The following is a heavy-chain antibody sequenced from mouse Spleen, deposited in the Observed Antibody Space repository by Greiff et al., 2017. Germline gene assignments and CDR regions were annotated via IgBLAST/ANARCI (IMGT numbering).Heavy chain of an antibody. J-gene: IGHJ3*01. CDR3: ARGDLHDTD. Sequence: QVQLQQPGAELVRPGTSVKLSCKASGYTFTSYWMHWVKQRPGQGLEWIGVIDPSDSYTNYNQKFKGKATLTVDTSSSTAYMQLSSLTSEDSAVYYCARGDLHDTDWGQGTLVTVSA. V-gene: IGHV1-59*01. CDR1: GYTFTSYW. D-gene: IGHD2-1*01. CDR2: IDPSDSYT.